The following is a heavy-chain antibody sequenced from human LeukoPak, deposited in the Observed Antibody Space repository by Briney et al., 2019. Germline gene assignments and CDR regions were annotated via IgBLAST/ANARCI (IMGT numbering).Heavy chain of an antibody. J-gene: IGHJ3*02. D-gene: IGHD5-12*01. CDR2: ISTDERKT. CDR3: ASHFPTIPI. V-gene: IGHV3-74*01. CDR1: GFTFSTYR. Sequence: GGSLRLSYAASGFTFSTYRMSWVRQAPGKGLVWVSSISTDERKTLYAESVKGRFTISRDNAKDTVYLQMNSLGAEDTAVYYCASHFPTIPIWGQGTMVTVSS.